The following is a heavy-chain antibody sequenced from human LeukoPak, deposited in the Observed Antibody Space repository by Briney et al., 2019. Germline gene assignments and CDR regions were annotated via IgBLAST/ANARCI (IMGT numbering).Heavy chain of an antibody. D-gene: IGHD3-10*01. V-gene: IGHV4-31*03. CDR3: ARHKVVRGVIITPYHAFDI. Sequence: SETLSLTCTVSGGSISSGGYYWSWIRQHPGKGLEWIGYIYYSGSTYYNPSPKSRVTISVDTSKNQFSLKLSSVTAADTAVYYCARHKVVRGVIITPYHAFDIWGQGTMVTVSS. J-gene: IGHJ3*02. CDR2: IYYSGST. CDR1: GGSISSGGYY.